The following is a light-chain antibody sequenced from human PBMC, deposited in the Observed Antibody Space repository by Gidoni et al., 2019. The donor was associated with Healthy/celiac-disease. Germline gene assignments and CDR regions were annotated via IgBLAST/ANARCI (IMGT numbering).Light chain of an antibody. CDR1: QDISNY. Sequence: DIQMTQSPSSLSASLGDRVPITCRASQDISNYLAWFQQKPGNAPKSVIYAASSLQSGVPSKFSGTGSGTDFTLTISSLQPEDFGIYYCQQYNSPPYTFXXXTRLEI. CDR3: QQYNSPPYT. V-gene: IGKV1-16*02. J-gene: IGKJ2*01. CDR2: AAS.